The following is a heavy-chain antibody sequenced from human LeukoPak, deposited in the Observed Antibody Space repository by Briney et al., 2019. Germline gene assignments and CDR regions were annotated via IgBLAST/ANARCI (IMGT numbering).Heavy chain of an antibody. J-gene: IGHJ4*02. Sequence: GASVKVSCKASGYTFTGYYMHWVRQAPGQGPEWMGWINPNSGGTNYAQKFQGRVTMTRDTSISTAYMELSRLRSDDTAVYYCARAPGRYYYGSGSYWGQGTLVTVSS. V-gene: IGHV1-2*02. CDR2: INPNSGGT. CDR1: GYTFTGYY. D-gene: IGHD3-10*01. CDR3: ARAPGRYYYGSGSY.